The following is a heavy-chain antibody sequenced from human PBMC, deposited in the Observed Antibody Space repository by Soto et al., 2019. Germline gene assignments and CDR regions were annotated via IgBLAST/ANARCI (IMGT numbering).Heavy chain of an antibody. Sequence: SETLSLTCAVSGYSISSGYHWGWIRQPPGKELEWIGTISNSGSTYYNPSLKSRVTISVDTSKNQLSLKLSSVTAADTAVYYCTRVYCSTTSCYINGMDVWGQGTTVT. V-gene: IGHV4-38-2*01. CDR3: TRVYCSTTSCYINGMDV. CDR2: ISNSGST. J-gene: IGHJ6*02. D-gene: IGHD2-2*02. CDR1: GYSISSGYH.